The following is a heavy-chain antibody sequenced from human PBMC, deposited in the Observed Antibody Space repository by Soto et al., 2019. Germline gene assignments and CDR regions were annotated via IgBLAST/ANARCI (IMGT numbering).Heavy chain of an antibody. CDR1: GGTFSSYT. CDR3: ARDERHNWFDP. Sequence: SVKVSCKASGGTFSSYTISWVRQAPGQGLEWMGRIIPILGIANYAQKLQGRVTMTTDTSTSTAYMELRSLRSDDTAVYYCARDERHNWFDPWGQGTLVTVSS. CDR2: IIPILGIA. J-gene: IGHJ5*02. V-gene: IGHV1-69*04. D-gene: IGHD1-1*01.